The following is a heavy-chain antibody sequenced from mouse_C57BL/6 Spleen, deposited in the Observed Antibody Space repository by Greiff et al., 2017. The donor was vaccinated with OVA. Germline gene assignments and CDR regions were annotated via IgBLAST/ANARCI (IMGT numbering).Heavy chain of an antibody. V-gene: IGHV1-82*01. CDR1: GYAFSSSW. Sequence: VQLQESGPELVKPGASVKISCKASGYAFSSSWMNWVKQRPGKGLEWIGRIYPGDGDTNYNGKFKGKATLTADKSSSTAYMQLSSLTSEDSAVYFCARSDSSGYDWGQGTTLTVSS. CDR2: IYPGDGDT. CDR3: ARSDSSGYD. J-gene: IGHJ2*01. D-gene: IGHD3-2*02.